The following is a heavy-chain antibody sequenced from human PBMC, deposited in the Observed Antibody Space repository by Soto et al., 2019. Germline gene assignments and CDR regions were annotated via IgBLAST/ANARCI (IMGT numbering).Heavy chain of an antibody. Sequence: GGSLRLSCAASGFTFSSYAMHWVRQAPGKGLEWVAVISYDGSNKYYADSVKGRFTISRDNSKHTLYLQMNSLRAEDTAVYYCARDREAYSSSWPDAFDIWGQGTMVTVSS. D-gene: IGHD6-13*01. CDR2: ISYDGSNK. CDR3: ARDREAYSSSWPDAFDI. J-gene: IGHJ3*02. CDR1: GFTFSSYA. V-gene: IGHV3-30-3*01.